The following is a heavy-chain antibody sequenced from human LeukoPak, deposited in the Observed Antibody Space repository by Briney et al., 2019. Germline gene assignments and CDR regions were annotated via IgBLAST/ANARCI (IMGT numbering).Heavy chain of an antibody. V-gene: IGHV4-59*08. CDR3: GGNGPVGHLPRGMDV. Sequence: SETLSLTCAVSGGSISGYFWSWSRQPPGKGLEWIGYIYYTGTTIYSPSLRSRVTMSVDVSKNQISLDLTSVTAADPAVYQWGGNGPVGHLPRGMDVWGQGTTVTVSS. J-gene: IGHJ6*02. CDR2: IYYTGTT. D-gene: IGHD3-16*01. CDR1: GGSISGYF.